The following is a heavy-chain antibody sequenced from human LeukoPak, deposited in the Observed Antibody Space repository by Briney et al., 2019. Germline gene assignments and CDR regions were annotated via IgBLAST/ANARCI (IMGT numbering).Heavy chain of an antibody. CDR1: GGSISTSTYY. V-gene: IGHV4-39*01. D-gene: IGHD2-21*02. CDR2: IYYSGST. CDR3: ARHAVVTALETYNWLDS. Sequence: SETLSLTCTISGGSISTSTYYWGWIRQPPGKGLEWIGSIYYSGSTYYNPSLRSRITISVDTSKNQFSLKLSSVTAADTAVYYCARHAVVTALETYNWLDSWGQGTLVTVSS. J-gene: IGHJ5*01.